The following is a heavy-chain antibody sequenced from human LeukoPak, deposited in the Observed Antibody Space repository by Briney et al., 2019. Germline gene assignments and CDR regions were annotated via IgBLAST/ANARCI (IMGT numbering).Heavy chain of an antibody. Sequence: GRSLRLSCAASGFTFDDYAMHWVRQAPGKGLEWVSGISWNSGSIGYADSVKGRFTISRDNAKNSLYLQMNSLRAEDTALYYCAKDFKGSAFEIWDQGTRVTVSS. V-gene: IGHV3-9*01. CDR1: GFTFDDYA. CDR2: ISWNSGSI. J-gene: IGHJ3*02. CDR3: AKDFKGSAFEI.